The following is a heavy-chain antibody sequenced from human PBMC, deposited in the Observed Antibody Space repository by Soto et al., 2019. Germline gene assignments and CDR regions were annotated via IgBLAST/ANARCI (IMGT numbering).Heavy chain of an antibody. J-gene: IGHJ4*02. V-gene: IGHV1-18*01. CDR1: GYTFTSYG. CDR2: ISAYNGNT. Sequence: GASVKVSCKASGYTFTSYGISWVRQAPGQGLEWMGWISAYNGNTNYAQKLQGRVTMTTDTSTSTAYMELRSLRSDDTAVYYCARDRRGRITGTLFDYWGQGTLVTVSS. D-gene: IGHD1-7*01. CDR3: ARDRRGRITGTLFDY.